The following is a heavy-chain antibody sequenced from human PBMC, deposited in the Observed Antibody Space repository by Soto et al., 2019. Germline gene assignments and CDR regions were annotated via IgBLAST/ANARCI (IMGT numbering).Heavy chain of an antibody. CDR3: ARENPPAYFHIMTGYRPSNNWIDS. CDR2: IYSGGTT. Sequence: HPGGSLRLSCAASGFTVSTNYMSWVRQAPGKGLEWVSVIYSGGTTYFADSVKGRFTISRDNSKNTLYLQMSSLRAEDTAVYYCARENPPAYFHIMTGYRPSNNWIDSWGQGTLVTVSS. J-gene: IGHJ5*01. V-gene: IGHV3-53*01. D-gene: IGHD3-9*01. CDR1: GFTVSTNY.